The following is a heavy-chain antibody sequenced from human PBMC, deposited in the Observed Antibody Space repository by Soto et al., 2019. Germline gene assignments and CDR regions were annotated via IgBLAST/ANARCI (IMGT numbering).Heavy chain of an antibody. CDR1: GFPVSDNY. CDR3: ASHYCSGGSCHFDY. CDR2: LYSGGTT. D-gene: IGHD2-15*01. Sequence: EVQLVDSGGTLVQPGGSLRLSCAVSGFPVSDNYMSWVRQAPGKGLEWVSLLYSGGTTYFADSVKGRFTISRHNSNTTLYLQMNSLKPEDTAVYSCASHYCSGGSCHFDYWGQGTLVTVSS. V-gene: IGHV3-53*04. J-gene: IGHJ4*02.